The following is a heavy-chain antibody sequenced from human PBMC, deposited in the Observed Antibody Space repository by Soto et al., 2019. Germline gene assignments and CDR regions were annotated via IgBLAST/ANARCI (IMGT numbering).Heavy chain of an antibody. Sequence: SETLSLTCTVSGGSISSYYWSWIRQPPGKGLEWIGYTYYSGSTNYNSSLKSRVTISVDTSKNQFSLKLSSVTAADTAVYYCASGYGDYEVGWFDPWGQGTLVTVSS. J-gene: IGHJ5*02. CDR3: ASGYGDYEVGWFDP. CDR2: TYYSGST. D-gene: IGHD4-17*01. V-gene: IGHV4-59*08. CDR1: GGSISSYY.